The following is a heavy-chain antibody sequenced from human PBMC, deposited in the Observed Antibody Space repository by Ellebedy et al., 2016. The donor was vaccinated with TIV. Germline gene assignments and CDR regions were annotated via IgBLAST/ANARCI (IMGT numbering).Heavy chain of an antibody. J-gene: IGHJ5*02. D-gene: IGHD2-21*01. CDR2: ISSSSSAI. CDR1: GFTFSSYS. CDR3: ARWSRGGERWFDP. Sequence: GGSLRLSCAASGFTFSSYSMNWVRQAPGKGLEWVSYISSSSSAIYYADSVKGRFTISRDNAKNSLYLQMNSLRAEDTAVYYCARWSRGGERWFDPWGQGTLVTVSS. V-gene: IGHV3-48*04.